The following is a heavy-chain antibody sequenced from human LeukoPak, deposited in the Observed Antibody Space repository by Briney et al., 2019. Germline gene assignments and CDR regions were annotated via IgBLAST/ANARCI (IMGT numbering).Heavy chain of an antibody. V-gene: IGHV4-59*12. CDR3: ARGGSGWYRNFDY. CDR1: GGSISSYY. Sequence: SETLSLTCTVSGGSISSYYWSWIRQPPGKGLEWIGYIYYSGSTNYNPSLKSRVTISVDTSKNQFSLKLSSVTAADTAVYYCARGGSGWYRNFDYWGQGTLVTVSS. J-gene: IGHJ4*02. D-gene: IGHD6-19*01. CDR2: IYYSGST.